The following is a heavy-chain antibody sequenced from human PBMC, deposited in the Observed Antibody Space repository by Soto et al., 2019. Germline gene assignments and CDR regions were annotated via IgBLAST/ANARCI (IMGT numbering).Heavy chain of an antibody. CDR2: IYYSGST. D-gene: IGHD6-13*01. CDR1: GGSISSGGYY. CDR3: AREYGAAAGTGDNWFDP. Sequence: QVQLQESGPGLVKPSQTLSLTCTVSGGSISSGGYYWSWIRQHPGKGLEWIGYIYYSGSTYYNPYLKSRVTISVDTSKNQFSLKLRSVTAADTAVYYCAREYGAAAGTGDNWFDPWGQGTLVTVSS. J-gene: IGHJ5*02. V-gene: IGHV4-31*03.